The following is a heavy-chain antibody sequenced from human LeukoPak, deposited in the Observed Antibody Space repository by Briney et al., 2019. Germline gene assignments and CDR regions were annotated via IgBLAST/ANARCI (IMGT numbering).Heavy chain of an antibody. Sequence: PGRSLRLSCAASGLTFSSYAMHWVRQAPGKGLEWVAVISYDGSNKYYADSVKGRFTISRDNSKNTLYLQMNSLRAEDTAVYYCARDPRLYYDFWSGPTAYFDYWGQGTLVTVSS. CDR2: ISYDGSNK. V-gene: IGHV3-30*01. J-gene: IGHJ4*02. CDR3: ARDPRLYYDFWSGPTAYFDY. D-gene: IGHD3-3*01. CDR1: GLTFSSYA.